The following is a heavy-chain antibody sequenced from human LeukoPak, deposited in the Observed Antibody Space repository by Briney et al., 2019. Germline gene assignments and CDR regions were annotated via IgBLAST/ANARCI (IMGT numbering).Heavy chain of an antibody. J-gene: IGHJ4*02. D-gene: IGHD2-2*02. CDR1: GGSFSGYY. V-gene: IGHV4-34*01. CDR3: ARGDRYCSSTSCYTPNFDY. Sequence: PSETLSLTCAVYGGSFSGYYWSWIRQPPGKGLEWIGEINHSGSTNYNPSLKSRVTISVDTSKNQFPLKLSSVTAADTAVYYCARGDRYCSSTSCYTPNFDYWGQGTLVTVSS. CDR2: INHSGST.